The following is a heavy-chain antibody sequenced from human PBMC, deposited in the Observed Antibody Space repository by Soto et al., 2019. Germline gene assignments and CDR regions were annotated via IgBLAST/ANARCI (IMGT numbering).Heavy chain of an antibody. CDR3: EGAIAVAGTWIYYYYGMDV. CDR1: GGSFSGYY. J-gene: IGHJ6*02. CDR2: INHSGST. V-gene: IGHV4-34*01. Sequence: SETLSLTCAVYGGSFSGYYWSWIRQPPGKGLEWIGEINHSGSTNYNPSLKSRVTISVDTSKNQFSLKLSSVTAADTAVYYCEGAIAVAGTWIYYYYGMDVWGQGTTVTVSS. D-gene: IGHD6-19*01.